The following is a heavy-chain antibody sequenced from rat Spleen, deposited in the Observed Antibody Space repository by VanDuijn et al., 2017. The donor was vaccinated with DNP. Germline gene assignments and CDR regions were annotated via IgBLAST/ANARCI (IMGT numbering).Heavy chain of an antibody. Sequence: QVQLKESGPGLLQPSQTLSLTCTVPGFSLTGYNVHWVRQPIGKGLEWVGMMWTNGSTDGNSALKSRLTISRDSSKSQVFLKMNSLQTEDIGTYYCANWEYWGQGVMVTVSS. CDR1: GFSLTGYN. CDR3: ANWEY. J-gene: IGHJ2*01. CDR2: MWTNGST. D-gene: IGHD5-1*01. V-gene: IGHV2-30*01.